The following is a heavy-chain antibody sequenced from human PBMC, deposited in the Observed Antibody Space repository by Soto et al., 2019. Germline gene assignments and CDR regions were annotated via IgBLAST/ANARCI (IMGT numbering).Heavy chain of an antibody. J-gene: IGHJ3*02. CDR1: GFTFSSYE. CDR2: ISSSGSTI. V-gene: IGHV3-48*03. Sequence: GGSLRLSCAASGFTFSSYEMNWVRQAPGKGLEWVSYISSSGSTIYYADSVKGRFTISRDNAKNSLYLQMNSLRAEDTAVYYCARDSPRHHGAFDIWGQGTMVTVSS. CDR3: ARDSPRHHGAFDI.